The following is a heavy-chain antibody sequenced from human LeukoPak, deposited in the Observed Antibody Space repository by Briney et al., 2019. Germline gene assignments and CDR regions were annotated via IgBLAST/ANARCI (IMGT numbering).Heavy chain of an antibody. CDR3: AREGRRYCSGGSCLQPNAFDI. V-gene: IGHV3-7*01. J-gene: IGHJ3*02. D-gene: IGHD2-15*01. CDR2: IKQDGSEK. Sequence: GGSLRLSCAASGFTFSSYWMSWVRQAPGKGLEWVANIKQDGSEKYYVDSVKGRFTISRDNAKNTLYLQMNSLRAEDTAVYYCAREGRRYCSGGSCLQPNAFDIWGQGTMVTVSS. CDR1: GFTFSSYW.